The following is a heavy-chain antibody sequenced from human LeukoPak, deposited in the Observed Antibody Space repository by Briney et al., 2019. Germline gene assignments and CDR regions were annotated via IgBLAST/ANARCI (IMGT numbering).Heavy chain of an antibody. D-gene: IGHD4-23*01. Sequence: PGGSLRLSCAASGFTFDDYAMHWVRQAPGKGLEWVSGISWNSGSIGYADSVKGRFTISRDNAKNSLYMQMNSLRGEDTAVYYCANLGHNGGNPYHAIDYWGQGTLVTVSS. CDR3: ANLGHNGGNPYHAIDY. CDR1: GFTFDDYA. CDR2: ISWNSGSI. V-gene: IGHV3-9*01. J-gene: IGHJ4*02.